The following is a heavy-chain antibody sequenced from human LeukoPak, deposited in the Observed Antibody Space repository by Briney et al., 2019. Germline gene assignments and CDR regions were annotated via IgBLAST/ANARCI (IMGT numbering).Heavy chain of an antibody. CDR2: IYYSGST. CDR3: ARFGYYGSDDAFDI. J-gene: IGHJ3*02. CDR1: GGSISSGGYY. Sequence: PSETLSLTCTVSGGSISSGGYYWSWIRQHPGKGLEWIGYIYYSGSTYYNPSLKSRVTISVDTSKNQFSLKLSSVTAADTAVYYCARFGYYGSDDAFDIWGKGTMVTVSS. V-gene: IGHV4-31*03. D-gene: IGHD3-10*01.